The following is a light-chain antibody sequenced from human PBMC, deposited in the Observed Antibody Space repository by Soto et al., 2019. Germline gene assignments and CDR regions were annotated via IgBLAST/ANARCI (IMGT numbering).Light chain of an antibody. CDR2: GAS. CDR1: QSVSSRN. V-gene: IGKV3-20*01. Sequence: DIVLTQSPGTGSLSPGERATLSCRASQSVSSRNLAWYRQKPGQAPSLLIFGASNRATGIPDRFSGSGSGTDFTLTISRLEPEDCAVYYCLRYGDSPPAYTFGQGTKLEIK. CDR3: LRYGDSPPAYT. J-gene: IGKJ2*01.